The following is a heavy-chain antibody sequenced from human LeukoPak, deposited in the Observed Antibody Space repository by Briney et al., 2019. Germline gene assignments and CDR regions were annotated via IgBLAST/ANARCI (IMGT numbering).Heavy chain of an antibody. CDR2: IKQDGSEK. D-gene: IGHD2-8*01. V-gene: IGHV3-7*01. CDR3: ARGGAPRSCSNGVCYSSFFDS. J-gene: IGHJ4*02. Sequence: PGGSLRLSCAASGFTLSTYWMSWVRQGPGKGMEWVANIKQDGSEKYYVDSVKGRFTISRDNANSSLFLQMNSLRGEDTAVYYCARGGAPRSCSNGVCYSSFFDSWGQGTLVTVSS. CDR1: GFTLSTYW.